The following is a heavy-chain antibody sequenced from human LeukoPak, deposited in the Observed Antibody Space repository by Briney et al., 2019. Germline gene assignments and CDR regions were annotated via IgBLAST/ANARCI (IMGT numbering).Heavy chain of an antibody. V-gene: IGHV3-64D*06. CDR1: GXTFSSHA. CDR2: ISSNGGST. D-gene: IGHD1-26*01. CDR3: VETIVGATFDH. Sequence: GGSLRLSCSASGXTFSSHAVHWVRQAPGKGLEYVSAISSNGGSTFYADSVKGRFTISRDNSTNIIYLQLSSLRAEDTAVYYCVETIVGATFDHWGQGTLVTVSS. J-gene: IGHJ4*02.